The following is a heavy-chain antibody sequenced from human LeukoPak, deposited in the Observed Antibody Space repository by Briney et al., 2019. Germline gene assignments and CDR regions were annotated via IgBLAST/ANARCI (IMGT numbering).Heavy chain of an antibody. CDR2: ISYDGSNK. Sequence: GGSLRLSCAASGFTFSSYAMHWVRQAPGKGLEWVAVISYDGSNKYYADSVKGRFTISKDNARNSLYLQMNSLRVEDTAVYYCARDEAADDWFDPWGQGTLVTVSS. D-gene: IGHD6-13*01. CDR3: ARDEAADDWFDP. CDR1: GFTFSSYA. J-gene: IGHJ5*02. V-gene: IGHV3-30-3*01.